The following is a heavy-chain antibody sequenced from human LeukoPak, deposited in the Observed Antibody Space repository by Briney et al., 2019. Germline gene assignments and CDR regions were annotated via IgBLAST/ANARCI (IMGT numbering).Heavy chain of an antibody. D-gene: IGHD3-10*01. V-gene: IGHV3-21*04. Sequence: GGSLRLSCTASGFTFSSYSMNWVRQAPGKGLEWVSSISSSSSYIYYADSVKGRFTISRDNAKNSLYLQMNSLRAEDTAVYSCAKTHEVNYYGSGSYYMDVWGQGTTVTVSS. CDR3: AKTHEVNYYGSGSYYMDV. CDR1: GFTFSSYS. J-gene: IGHJ6*02. CDR2: ISSSSSYI.